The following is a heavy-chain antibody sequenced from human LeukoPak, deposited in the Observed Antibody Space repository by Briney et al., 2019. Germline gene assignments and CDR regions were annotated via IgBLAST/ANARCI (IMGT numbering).Heavy chain of an antibody. J-gene: IGHJ4*02. D-gene: IGHD3-10*01. Sequence: GGSLRLSCAASGFTFSNYPMHWVRQAPGKGLEWVAVISYDGSNEYYADSVKGRFTISRDNSKNTLYLQMKSLRAEDTAVYYCARAVYGSGSYYYDYWGQGTLVTVSS. CDR1: GFTFSNYP. V-gene: IGHV3-30-3*01. CDR3: ARAVYGSGSYYYDY. CDR2: ISYDGSNE.